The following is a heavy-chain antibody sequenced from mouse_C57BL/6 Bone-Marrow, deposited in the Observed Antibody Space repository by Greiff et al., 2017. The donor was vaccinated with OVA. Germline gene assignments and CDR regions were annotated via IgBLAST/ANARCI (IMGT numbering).Heavy chain of an antibody. CDR2: INPNNGGT. J-gene: IGHJ2*01. D-gene: IGHD3-1*01. V-gene: IGHV1-26*01. CDR3: ARRGHNKDYFDY. CDR1: GYTFTDYY. Sequence: VQLQQSGPELVKPGASVKISCKASGYTFTDYYMNWVKQSHGKSLEWIGDINPNNGGTSYNQKFKGKATLTVDKSSSTAYMELRSLTSEDSAVYYCARRGHNKDYFDYWGQGTTLTVSS.